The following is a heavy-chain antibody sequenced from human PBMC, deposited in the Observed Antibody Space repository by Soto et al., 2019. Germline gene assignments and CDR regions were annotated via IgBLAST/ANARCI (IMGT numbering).Heavy chain of an antibody. CDR2: IATYNSNR. J-gene: IGHJ5*02. CDR1: GDTFTNFG. V-gene: IGHV1-18*01. Sequence: HLVQSGPEVKKPGASITVSCKTSGDTFTNFGLSWVRQAPGQGLEWMGWIATYNSNRNYAQKFQGRLTLTTDTSTSTAYMELKSLGYEDTAVYYCARAERIFALTITRNSLDPWGQGTLVTVSS. D-gene: IGHD3-3*01. CDR3: ARAERIFALTITRNSLDP.